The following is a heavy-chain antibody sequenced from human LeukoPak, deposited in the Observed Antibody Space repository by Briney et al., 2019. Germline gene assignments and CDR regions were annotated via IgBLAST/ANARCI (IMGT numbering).Heavy chain of an antibody. Sequence: GGSLRLSCAASGFTFSSYAMNWVRQPPGKGLEWVAAISGSGANTYYADSVKGRFTISRNNSMNTLYLQMNSLRAEDTAVYYCAKPLATGYYFDYWGQGTLVTVSS. V-gene: IGHV3-23*01. CDR2: ISGSGANT. J-gene: IGHJ4*02. D-gene: IGHD1-1*01. CDR1: GFTFSSYA. CDR3: AKPLATGYYFDY.